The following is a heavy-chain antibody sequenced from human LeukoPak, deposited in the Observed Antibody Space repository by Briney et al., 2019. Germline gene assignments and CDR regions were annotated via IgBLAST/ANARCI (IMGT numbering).Heavy chain of an antibody. D-gene: IGHD5-24*01. Sequence: SETLSLTCTVSGGSISNYYWSWIRQPAGKGLEWIGRIHASGSTNYNPSLKSRVTMSVDTSKNQFSLRLTSVTAADTAVYYCVRQVAYNYNYFDSWGHGTLVIVSS. J-gene: IGHJ4*01. CDR1: GGSISNYY. CDR3: VRQVAYNYNYFDS. CDR2: IHASGST. V-gene: IGHV4-4*07.